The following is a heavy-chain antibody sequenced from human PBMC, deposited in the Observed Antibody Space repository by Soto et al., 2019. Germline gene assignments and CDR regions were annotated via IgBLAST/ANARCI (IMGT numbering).Heavy chain of an antibody. CDR3: AKDAPRSSGHSDYFVH. D-gene: IGHD6-19*01. CDR2: ITWNGVNI. CDR1: GFTFDDFA. Sequence: SLRLSCAASGFTFDDFAMHWVRQAPGKGLEWVSSITWNGVNIGYADSVKGRFTISRDNAKNSLYLHMNNLRPEDTALYYCAKDAPRSSGHSDYFVHWGQGTLVTVSS. J-gene: IGHJ1*01. V-gene: IGHV3-9*01.